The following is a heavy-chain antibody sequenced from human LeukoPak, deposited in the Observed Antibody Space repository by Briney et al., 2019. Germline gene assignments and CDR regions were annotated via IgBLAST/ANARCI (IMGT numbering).Heavy chain of an antibody. CDR1: GFTFSSYW. CDR3: ARESRQLVPGWFDP. CDR2: ISYDGSNK. D-gene: IGHD6-6*01. J-gene: IGHJ5*02. V-gene: IGHV3-30*01. Sequence: QPGGSLRLSCAASGFTFSSYWMHWVRQAPGKGLEWVAVISYDGSNKYYADSVKGRFTISRDNSKNTLYLQMNSLRAEDTAVYYCARESRQLVPGWFDPWGQGTLVTVSS.